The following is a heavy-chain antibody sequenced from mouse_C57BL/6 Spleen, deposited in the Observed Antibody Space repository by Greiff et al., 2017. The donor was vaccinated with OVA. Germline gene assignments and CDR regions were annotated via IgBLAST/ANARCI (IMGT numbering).Heavy chain of an antibody. Sequence: VQLQESGPELVKPGASVKISCKASGYAFSSSWMNWVKQRPGKGLEWIGRIDPGDGDTNYNGKFKGKATLTADKSSSTAYMQLSSLTSEDSAVYFCAKTAQATNYAMDYWGQGTSVTVSS. V-gene: IGHV1-82*01. J-gene: IGHJ4*01. D-gene: IGHD3-2*02. CDR3: AKTAQATNYAMDY. CDR2: IDPGDGDT. CDR1: GYAFSSSW.